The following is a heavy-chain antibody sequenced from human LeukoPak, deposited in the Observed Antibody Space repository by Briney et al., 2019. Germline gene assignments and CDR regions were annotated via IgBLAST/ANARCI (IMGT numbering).Heavy chain of an antibody. J-gene: IGHJ3*02. CDR3: LRGLYDSSTYRAFHM. D-gene: IGHD3-22*01. Sequence: PSETLSLTCTVSGGSISSHYWSWIRLPAGKGLEWIGRIYISGSTNSNPSLKSRVTMSVDTSKNQFSLMLSSVTAADTAVYYCLRGLYDSSTYRAFHMWGQGTMATVSS. V-gene: IGHV4-4*07. CDR1: GGSISSHY. CDR2: IYISGST.